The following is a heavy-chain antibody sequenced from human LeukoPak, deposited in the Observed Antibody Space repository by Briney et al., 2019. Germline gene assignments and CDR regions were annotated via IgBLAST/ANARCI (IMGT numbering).Heavy chain of an antibody. V-gene: IGHV3-23*01. Sequence: GGSLRLSCAASGFTFSSYAMSWVRQAPGKGLEWVSVISGSGASTHYADSVKGRFTISRDNSKNTLYLQMNSLRAEDTAVYYCARDFDVVVPAAPGYWGQGTLVTVSS. CDR3: ARDFDVVVPAAPGY. D-gene: IGHD2-2*01. J-gene: IGHJ4*02. CDR2: ISGSGAST. CDR1: GFTFSSYA.